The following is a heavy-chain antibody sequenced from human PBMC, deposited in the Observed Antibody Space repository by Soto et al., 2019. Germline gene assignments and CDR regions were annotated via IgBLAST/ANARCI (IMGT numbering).Heavy chain of an antibody. CDR1: GFSFSNAGLG. D-gene: IGHD6-13*01. V-gene: IGHV2-26*04. CDR3: ASTYSASWYWFDP. J-gene: IGHJ5*02. Sequence: QVTVKESGPVLVKPTETLTLTCTVSGFSFSNAGLGLSWIRQPPGQALEWLAHIFLNDEKSYSTSLKSRLTISKDTSKSQVVLILTNMDPVDTATYYCASTYSASWYWFDPWGQGTLVTVSS. CDR2: IFLNDEK.